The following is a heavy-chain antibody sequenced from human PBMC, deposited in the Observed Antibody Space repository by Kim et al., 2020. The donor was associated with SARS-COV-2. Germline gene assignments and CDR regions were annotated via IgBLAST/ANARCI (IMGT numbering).Heavy chain of an antibody. V-gene: IGHV3-30-3*01. CDR2: VSYDGSNK. CDR3: ARTATVVTRWYFDL. CDR1: GITFSSHT. D-gene: IGHD4-17*01. Sequence: GGSLRLSCVVSGITFSSHTMHWVRQAPGKGLEWVAVVSYDGSNKYYADSVKGRFTISRDNSNNTLFLQMNSLRADDTAVYYCARTATVVTRWYFDLWGRGTLVTVSS. J-gene: IGHJ2*01.